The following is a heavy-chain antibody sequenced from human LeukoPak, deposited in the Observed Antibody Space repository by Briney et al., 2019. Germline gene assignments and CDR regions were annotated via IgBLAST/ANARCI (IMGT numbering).Heavy chain of an antibody. CDR3: ARAMSGSYVFDP. CDR2: IYYSGST. J-gene: IGHJ5*02. D-gene: IGHD1-26*01. Sequence: SETLSLTCTVSGGSISSYYWSWIRQPPGKRLEWIGYIYYSGSTNYHPSLKSRVTISVDPSKNQFSLKLSSVTAADTAVYYCARAMSGSYVFDPWGQGTLDTVSS. CDR1: GGSISSYY. V-gene: IGHV4-59*01.